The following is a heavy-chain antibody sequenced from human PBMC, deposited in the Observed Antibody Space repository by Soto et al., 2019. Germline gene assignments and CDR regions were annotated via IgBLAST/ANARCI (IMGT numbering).Heavy chain of an antibody. J-gene: IGHJ4*02. D-gene: IGHD3-3*01. Sequence: PGGSLRLSCAASGFTFSSYAMTWVRQAPGKGLEWVSTISGNGGYTYYSDSVRGRFTISRDNSKKMLYLQMDSLRADDTGVFYCAKGKANTVFGVDTLFDYWGQGTQVTV. V-gene: IGHV3-23*01. CDR3: AKGKANTVFGVDTLFDY. CDR1: GFTFSSYA. CDR2: ISGNGGYT.